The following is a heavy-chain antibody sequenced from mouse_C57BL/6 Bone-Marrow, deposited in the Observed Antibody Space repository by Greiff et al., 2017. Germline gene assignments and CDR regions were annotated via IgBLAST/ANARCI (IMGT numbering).Heavy chain of an antibody. D-gene: IGHD1-1*01. CDR2: IDPSDSYT. CDR1: GYTFTSYW. J-gene: IGHJ1*03. V-gene: IGHV1-69*01. CDR3: ANIYYGSSYRYFDV. Sequence: QVQLQQPGAELVMPGASVKLSCKASGYTFTSYWMHWVKQRPGQGLEWIGEIDPSDSYTNYNQKFKGKSTLTVDKSSSTAYMQLSSLTSEDSAVYYCANIYYGSSYRYFDVWGTGTTVTVSS.